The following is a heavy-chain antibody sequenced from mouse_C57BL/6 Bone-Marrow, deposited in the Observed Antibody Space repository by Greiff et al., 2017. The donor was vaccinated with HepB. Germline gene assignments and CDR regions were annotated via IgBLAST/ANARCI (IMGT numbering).Heavy chain of an antibody. CDR3: TTFYDGYYDY. CDR1: GFNIKDDY. D-gene: IGHD2-3*01. J-gene: IGHJ2*01. CDR2: IDPENGDT. V-gene: IGHV14-4*01. Sequence: VHVKQSGAELVRPGASVKLSCTASGFNIKDDYMHWVKQRPEQGLEWIGWIDPENGDTEYASKFQGKATITADTSSNTAYLQLSSLTSEDTAVYYCTTFYDGYYDYGGRGTTLTVSA.